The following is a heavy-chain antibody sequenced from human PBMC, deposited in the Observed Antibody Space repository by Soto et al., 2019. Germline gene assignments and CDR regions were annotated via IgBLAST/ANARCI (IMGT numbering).Heavy chain of an antibody. J-gene: IGHJ5*02. D-gene: IGHD3-10*01. CDR1: GFTFSSYG. Sequence: QVQLVESGGGVVQPGRSLRLSCAASGFTFSSYGMHWVRQAPGKGLEWVAVIWYDGSNKYYADSVKGRFTISRDNSKNTLYLQMNSLRAEDTAVYYCARDYKGYGDRFDPWGQGTLVTVSS. CDR3: ARDYKGYGDRFDP. CDR2: IWYDGSNK. V-gene: IGHV3-33*01.